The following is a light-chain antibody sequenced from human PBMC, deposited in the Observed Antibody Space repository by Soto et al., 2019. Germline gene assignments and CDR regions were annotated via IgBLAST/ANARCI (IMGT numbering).Light chain of an antibody. V-gene: IGKV1-33*01. J-gene: IGKJ3*01. CDR3: QQYDNLST. CDR2: DAS. CDR1: QDISNY. Sequence: DIQMTPSPSSLSASVGDRVTITCQASQDISNYLNWYQQKPGKAPKLLIYDASNLETGVPSRFSGSGSGTDFTFTISSLQPEDIATYYCQQYDNLSTFGPGTKVDIK.